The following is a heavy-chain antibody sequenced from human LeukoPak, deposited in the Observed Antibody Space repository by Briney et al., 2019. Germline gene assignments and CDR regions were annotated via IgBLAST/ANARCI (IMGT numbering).Heavy chain of an antibody. J-gene: IGHJ4*02. Sequence: GGSLRLSCAASGFTFSNYGMHWVRQAPGKGLEWVAAIWYDGSNKYYGDSVKGRSTISGDNSKNTLYLQMNSLRAEDTAAYYCAKAGYSSSSSFAYWGQGTLVTVSS. D-gene: IGHD6-6*01. CDR1: GFTFSNYG. CDR2: IWYDGSNK. CDR3: AKAGYSSSSSFAY. V-gene: IGHV3-33*06.